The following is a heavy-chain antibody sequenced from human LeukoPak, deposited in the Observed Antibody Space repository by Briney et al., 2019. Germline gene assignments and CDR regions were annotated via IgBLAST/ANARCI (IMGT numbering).Heavy chain of an antibody. CDR1: GFTFSSYE. V-gene: IGHV3-48*03. Sequence: GGSLRLSCAASGFTFSSYEMNWVRQAPGKGLEWVTSISRSATTIYYADSVKGRFTISRDNAKNTVYLEMNSLRAEDTAVYYCARAWDVWGKGTTVTISS. CDR3: ARAWDV. J-gene: IGHJ6*04. CDR2: ISRSATTI.